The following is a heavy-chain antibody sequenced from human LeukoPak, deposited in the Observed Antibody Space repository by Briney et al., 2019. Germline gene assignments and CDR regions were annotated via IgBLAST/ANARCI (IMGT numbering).Heavy chain of an antibody. J-gene: IGHJ4*02. D-gene: IGHD3-22*01. CDR2: INPNSGGT. CDR1: GYTFTGYY. Sequence: ASVKVSCKASGYTFTGYYMHWVRQAPGQGLEWMGWINPNSGGTNYAQKFQGRVTMTRDTSISTAYMELSRLRSGDTAAYYCARVRQGDSSGYYYFDYWGQGTLVTVSS. V-gene: IGHV1-2*02. CDR3: ARVRQGDSSGYYYFDY.